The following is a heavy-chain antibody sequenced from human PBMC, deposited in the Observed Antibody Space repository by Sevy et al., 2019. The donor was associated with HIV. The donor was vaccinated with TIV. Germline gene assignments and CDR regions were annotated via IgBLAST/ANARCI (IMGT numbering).Heavy chain of an antibody. D-gene: IGHD3-10*02. V-gene: IGHV1-18*01. CDR3: ARLFSGYMDV. J-gene: IGHJ6*03. CDR1: GYTFTYHA. Sequence: ASVKVSCKASGYTFTYHAISWVRQAPGQGLEWVGWTSAYNGNTNYAQKLQDRVTMTSDTSTNTAYMELRNLRSDDTAVYYCARLFSGYMDVWGKGTTVTAP. CDR2: TSAYNGNT.